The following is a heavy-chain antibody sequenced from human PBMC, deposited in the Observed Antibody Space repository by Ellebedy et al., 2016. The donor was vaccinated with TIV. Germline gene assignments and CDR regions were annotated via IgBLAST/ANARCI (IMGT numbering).Heavy chain of an antibody. CDR2: IYGDGSRT. CDR3: AKGHGTM. J-gene: IGHJ4*02. V-gene: IGHV3-43*02. Sequence: GEPLKISCAASGFTFGNYAMHLVPXAPGKGLEWVSLIYGDGSRTYYADSVKGRFTISRDNSRNSLFLQMNNLRTEDTALYYCAKGHGTMWGQGTLVTVSS. CDR1: GFTFGNYA. D-gene: IGHD4/OR15-4a*01.